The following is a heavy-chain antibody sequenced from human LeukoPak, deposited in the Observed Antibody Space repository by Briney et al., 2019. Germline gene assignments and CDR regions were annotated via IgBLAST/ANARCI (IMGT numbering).Heavy chain of an antibody. CDR2: INPSGGST. CDR3: AVGEMATRYFDY. V-gene: IGHV1-46*01. J-gene: IGHJ4*02. CDR1: GYTLTSYY. Sequence: ASVKVSCKVSGYTLTSYYMHWVRQAPGQGLEWMGIINPSGGSTSYAQKFQGRVTMTRDTSTSTVYMELSSLRSEDTAVYYCAVGEMATRYFDYWGQGTLVTVSS. D-gene: IGHD5-24*01.